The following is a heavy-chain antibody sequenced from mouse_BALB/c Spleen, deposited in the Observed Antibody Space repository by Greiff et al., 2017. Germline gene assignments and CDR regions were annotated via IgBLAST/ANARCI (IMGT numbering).Heavy chain of an antibody. CDR1: GFNINDSY. CDR2: IDTANGNT. J-gene: IGHJ4*01. V-gene: IGHV14-3*02. Sequence: EVQLQQSGAELVKPGASVKLSCTASGFNINDSYMHWVKQRPEQGLEWIGRIDTANGNTKYDPKFQGKDTITADTSSNTTYLQLSSLTSEETAVYSIARALVGYAMDYWGQGTSVTVSS. CDR3: ARALVGYAMDY.